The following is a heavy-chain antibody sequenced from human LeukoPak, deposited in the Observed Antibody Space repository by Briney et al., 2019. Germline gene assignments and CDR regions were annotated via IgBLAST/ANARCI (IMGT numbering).Heavy chain of an antibody. V-gene: IGHV1-2*02. D-gene: IGHD6-13*01. CDR1: GYTFTDYY. J-gene: IGHJ4*02. Sequence: ASVKVSCKASGYTFTDYYMHWVRQAPGQGLEWMGWINPNSGGTNYAQKFQGRVTMTRDTSISTAYMELSRLRSDDTAVYYCARGGRWSSSWYVPFDYWGQGTLVTVSS. CDR3: ARGGRWSSSWYVPFDY. CDR2: INPNSGGT.